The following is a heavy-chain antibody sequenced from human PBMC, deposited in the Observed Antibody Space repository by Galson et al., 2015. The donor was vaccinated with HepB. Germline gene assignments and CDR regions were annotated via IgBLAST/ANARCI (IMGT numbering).Heavy chain of an antibody. CDR3: AKYLVRGVSNWFDP. J-gene: IGHJ5*02. CDR2: IGDSGGST. Sequence: SLRLSCAASGFTFSNYAMSWVRQAPGKGLEWVSAIGDSGGSTYYAGSVKGRFTISRDNSKNTLYLQMNRLRAEDTAVYYCAKYLVRGVSNWFDPWGQGTLVTVSS. D-gene: IGHD3-10*01. V-gene: IGHV3-23*01. CDR1: GFTFSNYA.